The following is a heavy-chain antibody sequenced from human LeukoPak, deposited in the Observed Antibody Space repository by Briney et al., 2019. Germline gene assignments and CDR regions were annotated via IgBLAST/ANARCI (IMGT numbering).Heavy chain of an antibody. CDR1: GGSFSGYY. CDR2: INHSGST. J-gene: IGHJ4*02. D-gene: IGHD4-23*01. CDR3: ARTRGVVRPYYFDY. V-gene: IGHV4-34*01. Sequence: SETLSLTCAVYGGSFSGYYWSWIRQPPGKGLEWIGEINHSGSTNYNPSLKSRVTISVDTSKNQFSLKLSSVTAADTAVYYCARTRGVVRPYYFDYWGQGTLVTVSS.